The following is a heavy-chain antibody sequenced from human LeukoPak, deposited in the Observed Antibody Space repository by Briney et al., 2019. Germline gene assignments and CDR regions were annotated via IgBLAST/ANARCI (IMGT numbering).Heavy chain of an antibody. CDR2: IYPGDSDT. CDR1: GYSFTSYW. V-gene: IGHV5-51*03. D-gene: IGHD2-15*01. J-gene: IGHJ3*02. CDR3: ASTYCSGGSCSDDAFDI. Sequence: GESLKISCKGSGYSFTSYWIGWVRQMPGKGLEWMGIIYPGDSDTRYSPSFQGQVTISADKSISTAYLQWRSLKASDTAKYYCASTYCSGGSCSDDAFDIWGQGTMVTVSS.